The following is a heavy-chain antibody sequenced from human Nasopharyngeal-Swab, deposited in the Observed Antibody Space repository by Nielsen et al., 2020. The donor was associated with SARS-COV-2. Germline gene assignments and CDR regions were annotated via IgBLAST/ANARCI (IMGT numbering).Heavy chain of an antibody. CDR3: ATGAAAGRNNWFDP. V-gene: IGHV1-24*01. J-gene: IGHJ5*02. D-gene: IGHD6-13*01. CDR1: GYTLTTAP. CDR2: FDPEDGET. Sequence: ASVKVSCKVSGYTLTTAPIHWVRQAPGKGLEWMGGFDPEDGETIYAQKFQGRVTMTEDTSTDTAYMELSSLRSEDTAVYYCATGAAAGRNNWFDPWGQGTLVTVSS.